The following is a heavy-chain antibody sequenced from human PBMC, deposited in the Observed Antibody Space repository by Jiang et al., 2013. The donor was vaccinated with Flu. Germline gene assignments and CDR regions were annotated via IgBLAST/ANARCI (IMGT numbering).Heavy chain of an antibody. V-gene: IGHV1-69*02. CDR1: GGTFSSYT. D-gene: IGHD3-10*01. Sequence: EVKKPGSSVKVSCKASGGTFSSYTISWVRQAPGQGLEWMGRIIPILGIANYAQKFQGRVTITADKSTSTAYMELSSLRSEDTAVYFCARVWFGENNWFDPWGQGTLVTVSS. J-gene: IGHJ5*02. CDR3: ARVWFGENNWFDP. CDR2: IIPILGIA.